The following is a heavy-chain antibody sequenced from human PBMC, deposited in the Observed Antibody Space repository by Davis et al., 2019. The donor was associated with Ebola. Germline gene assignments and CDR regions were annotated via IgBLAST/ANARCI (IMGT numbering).Heavy chain of an antibody. Sequence: ASVKVSCKASEYTFTRYYIHWVRQAPGQGLEWMGIINPSGGSSSYAQNFQGRVTMTRDTSTSPVYMELSSLRSEDTAVYYCARDGAGHYGSGNYTAFDIWGQGTMVTVSS. J-gene: IGHJ3*02. CDR1: EYTFTRYY. D-gene: IGHD3-10*01. CDR3: ARDGAGHYGSGNYTAFDI. V-gene: IGHV1-46*01. CDR2: INPSGGSS.